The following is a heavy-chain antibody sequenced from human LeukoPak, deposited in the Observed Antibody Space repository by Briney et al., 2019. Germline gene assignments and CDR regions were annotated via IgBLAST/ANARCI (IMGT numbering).Heavy chain of an antibody. CDR2: IIPIFGTA. V-gene: IGHV1-69*01. CDR1: GGTFSSYA. CDR3: ARAPDYYDSSGYFDY. D-gene: IGHD3-22*01. J-gene: IGHJ4*02. Sequence: KVSCKASGGTFSSYATSWVRQAPGQGLEWMGGIIPIFGTANYAQKFQGRVTITADESTSTAYMELSSLRSEDTAVYYCARAPDYYDSSGYFDYWGQGTLVTVSS.